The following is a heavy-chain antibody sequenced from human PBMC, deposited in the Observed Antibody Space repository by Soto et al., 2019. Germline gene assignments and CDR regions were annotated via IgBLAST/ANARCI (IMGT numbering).Heavy chain of an antibody. D-gene: IGHD6-13*01. V-gene: IGHV3-30-3*01. J-gene: IGHJ6*02. CDR1: GFTFSSYA. CDR3: ARDTRVPGIAAAGFYYYYGMDV. Sequence: QVQLVESGGGVVQPGRSLRHSCAASGFTFSSYAMHWVRQAPGKGLEWVAVISYDGSNKYYADSVKGRFTISRDNSKNTLYLQMNSLRAEDTAVYYCARDTRVPGIAAAGFYYYYGMDVWGQGTTVTVSS. CDR2: ISYDGSNK.